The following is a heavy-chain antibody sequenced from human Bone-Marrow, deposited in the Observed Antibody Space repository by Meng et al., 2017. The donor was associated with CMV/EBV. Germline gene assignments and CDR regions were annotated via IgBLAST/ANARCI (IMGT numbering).Heavy chain of an antibody. V-gene: IGHV1-46*01. CDR2: INPTSGST. J-gene: IGHJ5*02. D-gene: IGHD3-3*01. CDR3: AHSSTHYDFWSGYYPSGLDP. CDR1: GYTFISYY. Sequence: ASVKVSCKASGYTFISYYMYWVRQAPGQGLEWMGIINPTSGSTTYAQKFRGRITMTRDTSKKQVVLTMANMDPVDTATYYCAHSSTHYDFWSGYYPSGLDPWGQGTLVTVSS.